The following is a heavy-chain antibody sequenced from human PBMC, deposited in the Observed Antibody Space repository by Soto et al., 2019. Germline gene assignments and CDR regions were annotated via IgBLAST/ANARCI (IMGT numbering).Heavy chain of an antibody. D-gene: IGHD3-10*01. CDR3: ARLTSYGSGTWPFDY. J-gene: IGHJ4*02. Sequence: QVQLQESGPGLVKPSETLSLTCTVSGGSISSYYWSWIRQPPGKGLEWIGYIYYSGSTNYNPSLKSRVTISVDTSKNQFSLKLSSVTAADTAVYYCARLTSYGSGTWPFDYWGQGTLVTVSS. CDR1: GGSISSYY. V-gene: IGHV4-59*08. CDR2: IYYSGST.